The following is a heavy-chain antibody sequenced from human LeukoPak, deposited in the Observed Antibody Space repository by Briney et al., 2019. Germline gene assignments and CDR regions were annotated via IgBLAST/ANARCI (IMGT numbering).Heavy chain of an antibody. CDR1: GYTFTGYY. D-gene: IGHD3-22*01. CDR3: ARGGPMTNTPTV. Sequence: ASVKVSCKASGYTFTGYYIHWVRQAPGQGLEWMGWINPGSGGTNYAQNFQGRVTMIRHTSISTAYMDLYSLKSDDTAVFYCARGGPMTNTPTVWGQGTLVTVSS. V-gene: IGHV1-2*02. J-gene: IGHJ4*02. CDR2: INPGSGGT.